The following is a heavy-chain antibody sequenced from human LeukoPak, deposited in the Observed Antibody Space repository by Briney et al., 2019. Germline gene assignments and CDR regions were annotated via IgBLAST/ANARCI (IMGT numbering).Heavy chain of an antibody. CDR3: VRGAYSSSWLNFDY. J-gene: IGHJ4*02. D-gene: IGHD6-13*01. CDR2: ISYDGSNK. CDR1: GFTFRSYW. Sequence: GGSLRLSCAVSGFTFRSYWMSWVRQAPGKGLEWVAVISYDGSNKYYVDSVKGRFTVSRDNSKNTLYLQMNSLRAEDTAVYYCVRGAYSSSWLNFDYWGQGTLVTVSS. V-gene: IGHV3-30*03.